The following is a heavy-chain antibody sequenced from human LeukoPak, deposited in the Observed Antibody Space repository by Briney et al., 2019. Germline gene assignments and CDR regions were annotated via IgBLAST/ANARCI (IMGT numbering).Heavy chain of an antibody. J-gene: IGHJ4*02. CDR3: ARDPREGGDY. V-gene: IGHV4-59*12. CDR2: IYHSGST. Sequence: SETLSLTCTVSGGSISSYYWSWIRQPPGKGLEWIGYIYHSGSTYYNPSLKSRVTISVDTSKNQFSLKLSSVTAADTAVYYCARDPREGGDYWGQGTLVTVSS. D-gene: IGHD1-26*01. CDR1: GGSISSYY.